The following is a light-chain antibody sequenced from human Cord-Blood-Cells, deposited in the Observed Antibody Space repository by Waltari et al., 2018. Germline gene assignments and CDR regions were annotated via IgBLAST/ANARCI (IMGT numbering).Light chain of an antibody. V-gene: IGKV3-15*01. CDR3: QQYNNWPYT. CDR2: GAS. CDR1: QSVSSN. J-gene: IGKJ2*01. Sequence: EIVMTQSPATLSVSPGERAPXSCRASQSVSSNLAWXQQKPGQAPRLLIYGASTRATGIPARFSGSGSGTEFTLTISSLXXXXXAVYYCQQYNNWPYTFGXGTKXXXK.